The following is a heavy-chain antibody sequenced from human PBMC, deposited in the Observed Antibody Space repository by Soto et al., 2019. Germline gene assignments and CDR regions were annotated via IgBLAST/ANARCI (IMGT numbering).Heavy chain of an antibody. CDR2: IRSKANSYAT. CDR1: GFPFSGSA. D-gene: IGHD6-19*01. CDR3: TRHEEFGYSSGWYEFEY. Sequence: GGSLTLSCAASGFPFSGSAMHWVLQASGKGLEWVGRIRSKANSYATAYAASVKGRFTISRDDSKNTAYLQMNSLKTEDTAVYYCTRHEEFGYSSGWYEFEYWGQGTLVTVSS. V-gene: IGHV3-73*01. J-gene: IGHJ4*02.